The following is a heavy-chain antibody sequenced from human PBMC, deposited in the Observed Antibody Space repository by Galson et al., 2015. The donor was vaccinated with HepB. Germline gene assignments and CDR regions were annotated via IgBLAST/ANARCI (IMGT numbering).Heavy chain of an antibody. CDR3: ARDLVGVGPNWFDP. V-gene: IGHV3-30-3*01. CDR2: ISYDGSNK. CDR1: GFTFSSYA. Sequence: SLRLSCAASGFTFSSYAMHWVRQAPGKGLEWVAVISYDGSNKYYADSVKGRFTISRDNSKNTLYLQMNSLRAEDTAVYYCARDLVGVGPNWFDPWGQGTLVTVSS. D-gene: IGHD3-3*01. J-gene: IGHJ5*02.